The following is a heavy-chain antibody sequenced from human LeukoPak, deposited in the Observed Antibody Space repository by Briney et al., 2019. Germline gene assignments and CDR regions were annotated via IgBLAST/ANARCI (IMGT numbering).Heavy chain of an antibody. CDR3: ARHSSSSWKFDY. Sequence: PSETLSLTCTVSGGSISSYYWTWIRQPPGKGREWIGYIYYSGSTDYNPSLKNRVTILVDTSKSQFSLHLSSVTAADTAVYYCARHSSSSWKFDYWGQGTLVTVSS. V-gene: IGHV4-59*01. D-gene: IGHD6-13*01. J-gene: IGHJ4*02. CDR2: IYYSGST. CDR1: GGSISSYY.